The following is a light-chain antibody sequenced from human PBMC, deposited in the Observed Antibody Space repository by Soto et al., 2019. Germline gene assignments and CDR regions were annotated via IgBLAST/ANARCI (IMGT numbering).Light chain of an antibody. J-gene: IGLJ2*01. CDR3: SSYAGSISKI. CDR1: SSDIGGYNY. V-gene: IGLV2-8*01. Sequence: QSALTQPPSASGSPGQSVTISCTGTSSDIGGYNYVSWYQQHPGKATKVIIYEVNKRPSGVPDRFSGSKSGNTASLTVSGLQAEDEADYFCSSYAGSISKIFGGGTKVTVL. CDR2: EVN.